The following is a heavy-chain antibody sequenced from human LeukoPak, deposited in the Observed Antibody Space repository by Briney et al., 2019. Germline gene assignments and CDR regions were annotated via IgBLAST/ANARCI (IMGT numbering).Heavy chain of an antibody. CDR1: GGTFSSYA. V-gene: IGHV1-69*05. J-gene: IGHJ4*02. CDR2: IIPIFGTA. CDR3: ARGNSYDFWSGYYPFDY. D-gene: IGHD3-3*01. Sequence: SLKVSCKPSGGTFSSYAISWVRQAPGQGLEWMGGIIPIFGTANYAQKFQGRVTITTDESTSTAYMELSSLRSEDTAVYYCARGNSYDFWSGYYPFDYWGQGTLVTVSS.